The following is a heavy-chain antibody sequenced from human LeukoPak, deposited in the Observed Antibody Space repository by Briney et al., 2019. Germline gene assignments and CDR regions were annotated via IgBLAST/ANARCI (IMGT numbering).Heavy chain of an antibody. Sequence: PGGSLRLSCAASGFTASSNYMSWVRQAPGKGLEWVSVIYSGGSTYYADSVKGRFTISRDNSKNTLYLQMNSLRAEDTAVYYCAKGGEGNWNDEYYFDYWGQGTLVTVSS. CDR2: IYSGGST. CDR3: AKGGEGNWNDEYYFDY. CDR1: GFTASSNY. V-gene: IGHV3-53*01. D-gene: IGHD1-1*01. J-gene: IGHJ4*02.